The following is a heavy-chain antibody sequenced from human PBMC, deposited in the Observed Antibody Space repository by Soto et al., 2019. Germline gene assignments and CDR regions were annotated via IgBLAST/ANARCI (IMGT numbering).Heavy chain of an antibody. CDR3: ARASPGMDV. CDR1: QFTFSNYW. Sequence: EVQLVESGGDLVQPGGSLRLSCAGSQFTFSNYWMNWVRPAPGKGLEWVANINQDGSEKYYVDSVKGRFTISRDIAKNSLFLQMNSLRSDDTAVYYCARASPGMDVWGQGTTDTGSS. V-gene: IGHV3-7*01. CDR2: INQDGSEK. J-gene: IGHJ6*02.